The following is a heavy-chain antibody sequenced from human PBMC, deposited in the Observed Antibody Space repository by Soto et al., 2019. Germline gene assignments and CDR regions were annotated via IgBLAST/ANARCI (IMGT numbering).Heavy chain of an antibody. Sequence: PVGSLRLSCAASGFTFSSYSMNWVRQAPGKGLEWVSSISSSSSYIYYADSVKGRFTISRDNAKNSLYLQMNSLRAEDTAVYYCARLTGESYYFDYWGQGTLVTVSS. D-gene: IGHD7-27*01. J-gene: IGHJ4*02. CDR1: GFTFSSYS. CDR2: ISSSSSYI. CDR3: ARLTGESYYFDY. V-gene: IGHV3-21*01.